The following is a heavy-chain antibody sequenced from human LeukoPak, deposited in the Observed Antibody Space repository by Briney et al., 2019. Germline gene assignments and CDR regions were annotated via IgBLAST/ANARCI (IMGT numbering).Heavy chain of an antibody. CDR3: ARTAVTNGVGY. D-gene: IGHD4-17*01. CDR1: GGSISSSSYY. J-gene: IGHJ4*02. V-gene: IGHV4-39*01. CDR2: TYYSGST. Sequence: SETLSLTCTVSGGSISSSSYYWGWIRQPPGKGLEWIGSTYYSGSTYYNPSLKSRVTISVDTSKNQFSLKLSSVTAADTAVYYCARTAVTNGVGYWGQGTLVTVSS.